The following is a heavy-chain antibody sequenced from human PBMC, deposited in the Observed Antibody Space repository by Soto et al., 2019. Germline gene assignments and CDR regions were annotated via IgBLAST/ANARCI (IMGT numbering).Heavy chain of an antibody. CDR1: GGSISSGGYY. CDR2: IYYSGST. Sequence: SETLSLTCTVSGGSISSGGYYWSWIRQHPGKGLEWIGYIYYSGSTYYNPSLKSRVTISVDTSKNQFSLKLSSVTAADTAVYYCARAMGAAAGTGYFDYWGQGTLVTVSS. V-gene: IGHV4-31*03. CDR3: ARAMGAAAGTGYFDY. J-gene: IGHJ4*02. D-gene: IGHD6-13*01.